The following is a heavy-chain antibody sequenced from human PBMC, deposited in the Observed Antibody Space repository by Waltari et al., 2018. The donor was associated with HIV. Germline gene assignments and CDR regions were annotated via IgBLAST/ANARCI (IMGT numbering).Heavy chain of an antibody. D-gene: IGHD2-15*01. CDR1: GGTFSSYT. V-gene: IGHV1-69*02. J-gene: IGHJ3*02. CDR2: IIPILGIA. Sequence: QVQLVQSGAEVKKPGSSVKVSCKASGGTFSSYTISWVRQAPGQGLEWMGRIIPILGIANYAQKFQVRVTITADKSTSTAYMELSSLRSEDTAVYYCASSHHDGYCSGGSCYHDAFDIWGQGTMVTVSS. CDR3: ASSHHDGYCSGGSCYHDAFDI.